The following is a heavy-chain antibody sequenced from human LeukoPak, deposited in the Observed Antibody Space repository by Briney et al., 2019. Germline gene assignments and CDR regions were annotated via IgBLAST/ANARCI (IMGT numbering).Heavy chain of an antibody. CDR1: GYTFTSYG. CDR2: ISAYNGNT. CDR3: ARDLGGYSSGGGHFGY. Sequence: ASVKVSCKASGYTFTSYGISWVRQAPGQGLEWMGWISAYNGNTNYAQKLQGRVTMTTDTSTSTAYMELRSLRSDDTAVYYCARDLGGYSSGGGHFGYWGQGTLVTVSS. V-gene: IGHV1-18*01. D-gene: IGHD6-19*01. J-gene: IGHJ4*02.